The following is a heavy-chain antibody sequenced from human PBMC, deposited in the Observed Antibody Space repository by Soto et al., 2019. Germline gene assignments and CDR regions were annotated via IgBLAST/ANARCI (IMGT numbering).Heavy chain of an antibody. V-gene: IGHV4-4*02. Sequence: SETLSLTCSVSGNSMSSSNCWSLVRQPPGKGLEWIGEAHHSGRTNYNPSLKSRVTISVDTSKNQFSLKLSSVTAADTAVYYCARRYGASFDYWGQGTLVTVSS. CDR1: GNSMSSSNC. CDR2: AHHSGRT. D-gene: IGHD4-17*01. J-gene: IGHJ4*02. CDR3: ARRYGASFDY.